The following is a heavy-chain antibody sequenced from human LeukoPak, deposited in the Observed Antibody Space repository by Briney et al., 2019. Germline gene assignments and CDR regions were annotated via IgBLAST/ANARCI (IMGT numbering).Heavy chain of an antibody. J-gene: IGHJ5*02. CDR2: IYPGDSDT. CDR3: ARHMVPEMRIVDKTNWFDP. Sequence: GESLKISCKGSGYSFTSYWIGWVRQMPGKGLEWMGIIYPGDSDTRYSPSFQGQVTISADKSISTAHLQWSSLKASDTAMCYCARHMVPEMRIVDKTNWFDPWGQGTLVTVSS. CDR1: GYSFTSYW. V-gene: IGHV5-51*01. D-gene: IGHD3-10*01.